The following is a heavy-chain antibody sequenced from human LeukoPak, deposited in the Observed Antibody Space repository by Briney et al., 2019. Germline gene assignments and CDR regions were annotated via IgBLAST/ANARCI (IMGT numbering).Heavy chain of an antibody. CDR2: ISYDGSNK. CDR3: ARDSSSGWPEYYYYYGMDV. D-gene: IGHD6-19*01. Sequence: SGRSLRLSCAASGFTFSSYAMHWVRQAPGKGLEWVAVISYDGSNKYYADSVKGRLTISRDNSKNTLYLQMNSLRAEDTAVYYCARDSSSGWPEYYYYYGMDVWGQGTTVTVSS. CDR1: GFTFSSYA. V-gene: IGHV3-30-3*01. J-gene: IGHJ6*02.